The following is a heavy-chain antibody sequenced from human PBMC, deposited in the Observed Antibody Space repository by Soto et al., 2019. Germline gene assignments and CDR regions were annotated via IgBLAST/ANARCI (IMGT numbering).Heavy chain of an antibody. Sequence: QVQLQESGPGLVKPSGTLSLTCAVSGGSFTSNNWWTWVRQPPGQGLEWIGEIYRTGSTNYNPSLKSRVTISLDTSENQFSLKVTSLTAADTAVYYCASRAPGTSVDYWGQGTLVTVSS. J-gene: IGHJ4*02. V-gene: IGHV4-4*02. D-gene: IGHD1-7*01. CDR3: ASRAPGTSVDY. CDR1: GGSFTSNNW. CDR2: IYRTGST.